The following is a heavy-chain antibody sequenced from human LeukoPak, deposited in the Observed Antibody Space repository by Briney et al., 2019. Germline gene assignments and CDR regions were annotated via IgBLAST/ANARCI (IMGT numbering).Heavy chain of an antibody. V-gene: IGHV3-53*05. Sequence: PGGSLRLSCAASGFTVSSNYMSWVRQAPGKGLEWVSVIYSGGSTYYADSVKGRFTISRDNSKNTLYLQMNSLRAEDTAVYYCAKDIRSDFWSGYHHNWFDPWGQGTLVTVSS. CDR2: IYSGGST. CDR3: AKDIRSDFWSGYHHNWFDP. J-gene: IGHJ5*02. D-gene: IGHD3-3*01. CDR1: GFTVSSNY.